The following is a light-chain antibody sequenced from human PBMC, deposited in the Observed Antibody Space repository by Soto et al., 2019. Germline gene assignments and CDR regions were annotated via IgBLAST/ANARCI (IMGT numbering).Light chain of an antibody. CDR2: AAS. J-gene: IGKJ5*01. CDR1: QSVGSN. Sequence: EIVMTQSPATLSVSPGERATLSCRASQSVGSNLAWYQQKHGQPPRLLIYAASTTATGIPARFSGSGSGTEFTLPISSLQSEDFAVYYCQQYDNWPPITFGQGTRLEIK. CDR3: QQYDNWPPIT. V-gene: IGKV3-15*01.